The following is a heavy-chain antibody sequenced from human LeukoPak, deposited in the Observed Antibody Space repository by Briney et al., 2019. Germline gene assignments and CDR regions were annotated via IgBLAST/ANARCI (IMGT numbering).Heavy chain of an antibody. D-gene: IGHD1-1*01. CDR2: ISTSGRT. CDR1: GGSITTYY. V-gene: IGHV4-4*07. CDR3: AVGRPRNATRLDDGYDF. Sequence: SETLSLTCTVSGGSITTYYWSWIRQPAGKGLEWIGRISTSGRTNYNPSLKSRLTMSADTSKNQFSLILNSVTAADTAVYYCAVGRPRNATRLDDGYDFWGQGTMVTVSS. J-gene: IGHJ3*01.